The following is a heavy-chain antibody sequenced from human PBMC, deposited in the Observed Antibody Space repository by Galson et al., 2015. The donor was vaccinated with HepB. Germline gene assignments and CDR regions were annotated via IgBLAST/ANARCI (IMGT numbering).Heavy chain of an antibody. D-gene: IGHD3-22*01. V-gene: IGHV3-48*02. J-gene: IGHJ6*02. CDR3: AREGATYYFDSSGYYPALDYYGMDV. CDR1: GFTFSRYS. CDR2: ISGSSSTI. Sequence: SLRLSCAASGFTFSRYSMNWVRQAPGKGLEWVSHISGSSSTIYYADSVKGRFTISRDNAQNSLYLQMNSLRDEDTAVYYCAREGATYYFDSSGYYPALDYYGMDVWGQGTTVPVSS.